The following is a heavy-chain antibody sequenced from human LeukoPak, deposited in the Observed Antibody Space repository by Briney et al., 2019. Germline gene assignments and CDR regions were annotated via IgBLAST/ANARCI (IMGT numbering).Heavy chain of an antibody. Sequence: SETLSLTCAVYGGSFNDYYWSWIRQSPDKGLEWIGEISHSGSANYNPSLKSRVTISVDTSKNQFSLKLSSVTAADTAVYYCSRRVKVNYVGWFGEDNYHYYMDVWAKGTPVTVSS. V-gene: IGHV4-34*01. CDR3: SRRVKVNYVGWFGEDNYHYYMDV. J-gene: IGHJ6*03. CDR1: GGSFNDYY. CDR2: ISHSGSA. D-gene: IGHD3-10*01.